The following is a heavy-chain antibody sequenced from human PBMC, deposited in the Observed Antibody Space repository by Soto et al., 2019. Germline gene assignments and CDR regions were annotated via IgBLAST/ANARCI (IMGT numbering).Heavy chain of an antibody. J-gene: IGHJ5*02. CDR1: GGSISSNYW. CDR2: FYHCGCT. V-gene: IGHV4-4*02. CDR3: AKDRENGYTYGSYSWFDP. D-gene: IGHD5-18*01. Sequence: QVQLQESGPGLVEPSGTLSLTCTVSGGSISSNYWWSLVRQPPVEGLEWMGEFYHCGCTNHKPSLRRQVTISLDKSKNPFSQKLDSTTPADTAVYYCAKDRENGYTYGSYSWFDPWGHGDLVTVST.